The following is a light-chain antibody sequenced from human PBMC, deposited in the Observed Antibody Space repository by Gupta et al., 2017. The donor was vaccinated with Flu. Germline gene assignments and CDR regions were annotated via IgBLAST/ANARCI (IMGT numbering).Light chain of an antibody. CDR1: QNVNSN. Sequence: EIVLTQSPATLSVSPGERVSLYCRSSQNVNSNLAWYHHTPGQPPRLLIYVSSTRVTGVPSRFSCTGSGTDFTLTVISLQSEDSAVYFCQQYNVWPPLTFGWGTKVQI. CDR3: QQYNVWPPLT. V-gene: IGKV3-15*01. J-gene: IGKJ4*01. CDR2: VSS.